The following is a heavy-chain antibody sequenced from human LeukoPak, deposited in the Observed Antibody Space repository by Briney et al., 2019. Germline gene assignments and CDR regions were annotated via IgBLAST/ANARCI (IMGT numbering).Heavy chain of an antibody. V-gene: IGHV4-34*01. Sequence: SETLSLTCAVYGGSFSGHYWSWIRQPPGKGLEWIGEINHSGSTNYNPSLKSRVTISVDTSKNQFSLKLSSVTAADTAVYYCASTLQLNWGQGALVTVSS. J-gene: IGHJ4*02. D-gene: IGHD1-1*01. CDR1: GGSFSGHY. CDR2: INHSGST. CDR3: ASTLQLN.